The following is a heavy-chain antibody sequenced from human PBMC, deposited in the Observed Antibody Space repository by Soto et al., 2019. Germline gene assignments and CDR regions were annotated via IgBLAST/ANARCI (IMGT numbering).Heavy chain of an antibody. CDR2: IIPMFGTP. CDR3: ARGRDQPPVGLYFDS. D-gene: IGHD1-26*01. J-gene: IGHJ4*02. Sequence: QVQLVQSGAEVKKPGSSVKVSCKASGGAFNNYIFDWVRQAPGQGLEWMGGIIPMFGTPKYAQTFQDRITISADVSTGTAYMEVTSLRFDDTAIYYCARGRDQPPVGLYFDSWGEGTRVTVSS. CDR1: GGAFNNYI. V-gene: IGHV1-69*01.